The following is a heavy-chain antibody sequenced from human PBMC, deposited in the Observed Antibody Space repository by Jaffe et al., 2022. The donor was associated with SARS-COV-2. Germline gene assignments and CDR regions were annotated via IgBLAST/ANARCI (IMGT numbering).Heavy chain of an antibody. D-gene: IGHD3-22*01. J-gene: IGHJ3*01. Sequence: QVQLVQSGAEVKKPGASVKVSCKASGYTLTSNTIYWLRQAPGQRLEWMGWIHAGNGDTKYSQKLQGRVTITRDTSASTAYMELSSLRSEDTAVYYCATYDSSGYHYRDAFDVWGQGTMVTVSS. V-gene: IGHV1-3*01. CDR1: GYTLTSNT. CDR3: ATYDSSGYHYRDAFDV. CDR2: IHAGNGDT.